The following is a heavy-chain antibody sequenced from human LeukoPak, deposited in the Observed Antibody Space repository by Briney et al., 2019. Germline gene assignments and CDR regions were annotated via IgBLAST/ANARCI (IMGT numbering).Heavy chain of an antibody. D-gene: IGHD5-24*01. CDR1: GVTFSSYE. Sequence: GGSLRLSCVASGVTFSSYEMNWVRQAPGKGLEYVSAISSNGGSTYYANSVKGRFTISRDNAKNSLYLQMNSLRAGDTAVYYCASGLEWFDPWGQGTLVTVSS. V-gene: IGHV3-64*01. J-gene: IGHJ5*02. CDR2: ISSNGGST. CDR3: ASGLEWFDP.